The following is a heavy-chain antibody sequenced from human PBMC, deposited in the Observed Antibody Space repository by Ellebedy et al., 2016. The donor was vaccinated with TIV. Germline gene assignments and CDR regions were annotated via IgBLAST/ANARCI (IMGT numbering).Heavy chain of an antibody. V-gene: IGHV1-18*04. CDR3: ARYRLGEVSGYEFFDY. CDR2: INTYNGNR. CDR1: GYTFINYG. J-gene: IGHJ4*02. Sequence: AASVKVSCKASGYTFINYGFIWVRQAPGQGLEWRGWINTYNGNRTYAQKLQGRLTMTTDTSTGTAYMKLRSRRSDDTAVYYCARYRLGEVSGYEFFDYWGQGTLVTVSS. D-gene: IGHD5-12*01.